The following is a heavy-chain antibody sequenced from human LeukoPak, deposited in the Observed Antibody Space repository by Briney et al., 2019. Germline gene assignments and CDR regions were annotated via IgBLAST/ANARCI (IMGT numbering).Heavy chain of an antibody. CDR1: GFTFDNFA. D-gene: IGHD6-25*01. CDR3: AKGAASS. J-gene: IGHJ4*02. V-gene: IGHV3-23*01. Sequence: GGSLRLSCAPSGFTFDNFAMTWVRQAPGKGLEWVSEITGSGGSTYYADSVKGRFTISRDNSKNTLYLQMNSLRAEDTAVYYCAKGAASSWGQGTLVTVSS. CDR2: ITGSGGST.